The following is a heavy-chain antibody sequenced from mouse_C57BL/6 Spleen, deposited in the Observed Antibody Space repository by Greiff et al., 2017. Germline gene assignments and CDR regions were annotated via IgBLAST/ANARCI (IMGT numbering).Heavy chain of an antibody. J-gene: IGHJ4*01. D-gene: IGHD2-4*01. CDR1: GYTFTSYG. CDR2: IYPRSGNT. Sequence: VQVVESGAELARPGASVKLSCTASGYTFTSYGISWVKQRTGQGLEWIGEIYPRSGNTYYNEKFKGKATLTADKSSSTAYLELRSLTSEDSAVYFCARSGDDYDGTVYAMDYWGQGTSVTVSS. V-gene: IGHV1-81*01. CDR3: ARSGDDYDGTVYAMDY.